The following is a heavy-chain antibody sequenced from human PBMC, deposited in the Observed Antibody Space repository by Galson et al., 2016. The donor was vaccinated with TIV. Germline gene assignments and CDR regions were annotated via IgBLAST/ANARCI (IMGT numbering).Heavy chain of an antibody. CDR3: AREMYYYDSTAYYAFDI. D-gene: IGHD3-22*01. Sequence: KVSCKASGDTFSNYAISWVRQAPGQGPEWMGRINPLFHTATYAQRLQGRVTIMADKSTTTIYMELNSLRPEDTAVYYCAREMYYYDSTAYYAFDIWGQGTMVTVSS. CDR2: INPLFHTA. J-gene: IGHJ3*02. CDR1: GDTFSNYA. V-gene: IGHV1-69*06.